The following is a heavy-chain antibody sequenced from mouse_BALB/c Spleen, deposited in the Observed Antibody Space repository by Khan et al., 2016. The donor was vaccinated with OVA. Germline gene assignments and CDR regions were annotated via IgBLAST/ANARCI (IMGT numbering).Heavy chain of an antibody. CDR2: INTYNGEP. Sequence: QIQLVQSGPELKKPGETVKISCKASGYTFTNYGMNWVKQAPGKGLKWMGWINTYNGEPTYADEVKGRFAFSLETSASTAYLQINNLKNEDTAKYFCARMKPYWYFDLWGAGTTVTVSS. J-gene: IGHJ1*01. CDR1: GYTFTNYG. CDR3: ARMKPYWYFDL. V-gene: IGHV9-3-1*01.